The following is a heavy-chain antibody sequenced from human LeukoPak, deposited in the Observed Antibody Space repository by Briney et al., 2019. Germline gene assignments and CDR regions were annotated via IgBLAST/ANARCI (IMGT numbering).Heavy chain of an antibody. D-gene: IGHD2-2*01. CDR1: GFTFSSYE. Sequence: GGSLRLSCAASGFTFSSYEMNWVRQAPGKGLEWVSYISSSGSTIYYADSVQGRFTISRDKDKNSVYLQMTSLRAEDTAVYYCARESGSRSYYYYMDVWGKGTTVTVSS. J-gene: IGHJ6*03. CDR3: ARESGSRSYYYYMDV. V-gene: IGHV3-48*03. CDR2: ISSSGSTI.